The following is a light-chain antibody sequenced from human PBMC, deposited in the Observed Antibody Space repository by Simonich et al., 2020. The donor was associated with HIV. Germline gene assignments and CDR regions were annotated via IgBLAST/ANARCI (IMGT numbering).Light chain of an antibody. CDR3: QQYNKWPPTWT. V-gene: IGKV3-15*01. J-gene: IGKJ1*01. CDR2: GAS. CDR1: QSVTNN. Sequence: EIVMTQFPATLSVSPGERATLSCTARQSVTNNLAWYQQTPGQAPRLLIYGASTRATGIPVRFSGSGSWTEFTLTISSLQSEDFGVYYCQQYNKWPPTWTFGQGTKVEIK.